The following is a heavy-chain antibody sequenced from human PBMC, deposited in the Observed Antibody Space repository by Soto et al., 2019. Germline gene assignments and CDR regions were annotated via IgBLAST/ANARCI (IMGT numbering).Heavy chain of an antibody. Sequence: QVQLQESGPGLVKPSQTLSLTCTVSGGSISSGGYYWSWIRQHPGKGLEWIGYIYYSGSTYYNPSLKSRVTISEDTSKNQFSLKLSSMTAADTAVYYCARDCKEKYSSSWCHFDYSGQGTLVTVST. CDR3: ARDCKEKYSSSWCHFDY. CDR2: IYYSGST. V-gene: IGHV4-31*03. CDR1: GGSISSGGYY. J-gene: IGHJ4*02. D-gene: IGHD6-13*01.